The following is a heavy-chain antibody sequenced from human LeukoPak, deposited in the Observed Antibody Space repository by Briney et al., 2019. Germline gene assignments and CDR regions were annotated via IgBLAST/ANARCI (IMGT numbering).Heavy chain of an antibody. CDR1: GASVTDYY. D-gene: IGHD3-10*01. Sequence: SETLSLTCTVSGASVTDYYWTWIRQPAGKGLEWIGRMSITENTYYSPSLESRVTISVDGSKNQFSPNLTSLTAADTAVYYCARLEGSGAPVYWGQGILVTVSS. J-gene: IGHJ4*02. CDR3: ARLEGSGAPVY. V-gene: IGHV4-4*07. CDR2: MSITENT.